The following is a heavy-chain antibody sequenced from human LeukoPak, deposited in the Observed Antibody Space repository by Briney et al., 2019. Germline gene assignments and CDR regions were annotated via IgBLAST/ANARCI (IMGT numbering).Heavy chain of an antibody. CDR1: GFIFTNYW. CDR3: ARPGQRDAFDI. Sequence: GGSLRLSCAASGFIFTNYWMSWVRQAPGKGLEWVANIKEDGSEKHYVDSAKGRFTISRDNAKNSLYLQMNSLRAEDTAVYYCARPGQRDAFDIWGQGTMVTVSS. CDR2: IKEDGSEK. V-gene: IGHV3-7*01. J-gene: IGHJ3*02. D-gene: IGHD1-1*01.